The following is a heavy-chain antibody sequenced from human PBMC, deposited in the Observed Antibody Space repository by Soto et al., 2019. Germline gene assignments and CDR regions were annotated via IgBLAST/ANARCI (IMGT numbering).Heavy chain of an antibody. CDR1: GGSFSGYY. CDR3: AGRDNCSGGSCYPYYFDY. J-gene: IGHJ4*02. Sequence: SETLSLTCAVYGGSFSGYYWSWIRQPPGKGLEWIGEINHSGSTNYNPSLKSRVTISVDTSKNQFSLKLSSVTAADTAVYYCAGRDNCSGGSCYPYYFDYWGQGTLVTVSS. D-gene: IGHD2-15*01. CDR2: INHSGST. V-gene: IGHV4-34*01.